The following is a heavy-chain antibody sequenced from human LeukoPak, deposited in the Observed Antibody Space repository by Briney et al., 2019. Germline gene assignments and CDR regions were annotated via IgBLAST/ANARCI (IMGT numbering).Heavy chain of an antibody. V-gene: IGHV4-34*01. D-gene: IGHD5-18*01. Sequence: SETLSLTCAVYGGSFSGYYWSWIRQPPGKGLEWIGEINHSGSTNYNPSLKSRVTISVDTSKNQFSLKLSSVTAADTAVYCCARVSGLQLWPYYFDYWGQGTLVTVSS. J-gene: IGHJ4*02. CDR1: GGSFSGYY. CDR3: ARVSGLQLWPYYFDY. CDR2: INHSGST.